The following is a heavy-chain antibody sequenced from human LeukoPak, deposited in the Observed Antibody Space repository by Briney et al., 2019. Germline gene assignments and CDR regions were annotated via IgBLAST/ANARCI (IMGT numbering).Heavy chain of an antibody. CDR2: ISRSGSNI. CDR3: ARRVRGYSYGARFDY. V-gene: IGHV3-11*01. D-gene: IGHD5-18*01. J-gene: IGHJ4*02. CDR1: GFTFSDYY. Sequence: GGSLRLSCAASGFTFSDYYMSWIRQAPGKGLEWVSHISRSGSNIYYADSVKGRFTITRDNAKNSLYLQINGLRAEDTAVYYCARRVRGYSYGARFDYWGQGTLVAVSS.